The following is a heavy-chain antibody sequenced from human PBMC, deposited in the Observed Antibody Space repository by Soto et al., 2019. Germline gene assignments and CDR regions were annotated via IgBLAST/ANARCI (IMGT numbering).Heavy chain of an antibody. D-gene: IGHD3-3*01. CDR1: GFTFSSYS. Sequence: PVGSLRLSCAASGFTFSSYSMNWVRQAPGNGLEWVSSISSSSSYIYYADSVKGRFTISRDNSKNTLYLQMNSLRAEDTAVYYCARDISPGVEPDDAFDIWGQGTMVTVSS. CDR3: ARDISPGVEPDDAFDI. V-gene: IGHV3-21*01. CDR2: ISSSSSYI. J-gene: IGHJ3*02.